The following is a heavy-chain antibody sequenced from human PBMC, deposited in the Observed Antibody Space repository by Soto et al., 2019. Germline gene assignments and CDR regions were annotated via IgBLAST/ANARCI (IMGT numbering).Heavy chain of an antibody. J-gene: IGHJ4*02. V-gene: IGHV4-59*01. D-gene: IGHD6-19*01. CDR2: IYYSGST. CDR1: GGSISSDY. Sequence: SKTLSLTCTVSGGSISSDYWSWIRQPPGKGLELIGFIYYSGSTNYNPSLKSRVTISVDTSKNQFSLKLSSVTAADTAVYYCARVPSSGWYYFDYWGQGALVTVSS. CDR3: ARVPSSGWYYFDY.